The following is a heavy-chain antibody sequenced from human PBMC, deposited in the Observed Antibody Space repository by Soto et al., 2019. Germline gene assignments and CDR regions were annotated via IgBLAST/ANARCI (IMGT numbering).Heavy chain of an antibody. J-gene: IGHJ6*02. V-gene: IGHV1-18*01. CDR3: SRFIMVGGLFDPNYYHGMDV. D-gene: IGHD3-10*01. Sequence: QVQLVQSGAEVKKPGASVTVSCTTSGYTFSNYGINWDRQAPGQGLEWLGWISGYNGNTNYAQTVQGVVTMTTDTATGTVDMELRSLKSDDTAIYYCSRFIMVGGLFDPNYYHGMDVWGQGTTVTVSS. CDR1: GYTFSNYG. CDR2: ISGYNGNT.